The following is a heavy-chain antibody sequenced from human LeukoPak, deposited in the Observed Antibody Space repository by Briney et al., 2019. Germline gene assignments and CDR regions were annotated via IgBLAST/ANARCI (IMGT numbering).Heavy chain of an antibody. Sequence: PGGSLRPSCTASGFTLGGHDMHWVRQTTGGGLERVAAVSSGHHAFYAGSVKGRFALSRVDGKNSLYLQMNSLRGGDTAVYFFVREARGYHYTYFDYWGHGSLVTVSS. CDR2: VSSGHHA. J-gene: IGHJ4*01. CDR3: VREARGYHYTYFDY. CDR1: GFTLGGHD. D-gene: IGHD5-18*01. V-gene: IGHV3-13*01.